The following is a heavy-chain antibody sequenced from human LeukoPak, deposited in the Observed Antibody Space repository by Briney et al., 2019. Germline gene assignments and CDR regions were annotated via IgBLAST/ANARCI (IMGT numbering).Heavy chain of an antibody. D-gene: IGHD5-18*01. CDR1: GFTFSSYW. J-gene: IGHJ6*03. CDR2: IKEDGSEK. CDR3: AREFPAAMVEAKTVYYYYYYMDV. V-gene: IGHV3-7*01. Sequence: GGSLRLSCAASGFTFSSYWMGWVRQAPGKGLEWVANIKEDGSEKYYVDSVKGRFTISRDNAKNSLYLQMNSLRAEDTAVYYCAREFPAAMVEAKTVYYYYYYMDVWGKGTTVTVSS.